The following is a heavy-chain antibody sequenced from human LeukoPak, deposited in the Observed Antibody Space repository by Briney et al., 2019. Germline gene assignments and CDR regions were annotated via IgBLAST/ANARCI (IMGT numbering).Heavy chain of an antibody. CDR2: IYHSGNT. CDR3: ARDGYDSSGYYPDY. V-gene: IGHV4-39*07. CDR1: GGSISSSNYY. J-gene: IGHJ4*02. D-gene: IGHD3-22*01. Sequence: PSETLSLTCTVSGGSISSSNYYWGWIRQPPGKGLEWIGSIYHSGNTYYNPSLKSRVTISVDTSKNQFSLKLSSVTAADTAVYYCARDGYDSSGYYPDYWGQGTLVTVSS.